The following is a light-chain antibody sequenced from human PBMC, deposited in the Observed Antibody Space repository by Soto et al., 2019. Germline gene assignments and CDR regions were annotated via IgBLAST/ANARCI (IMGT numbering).Light chain of an antibody. CDR1: QSVSSGN. V-gene: IGKV3-20*01. CDR2: GAS. J-gene: IGKJ1*01. CDR3: QQYGSSPST. Sequence: EIVLTQSPGTLSLSPGQRATLSCRASQSVSSGNLDWYQQKPGHAPRLLIHGASSTATGIPDRFSGSGSGTDFTLTISRLEPEDFAVYHCQQYGSSPSTFGQGTKVEIK.